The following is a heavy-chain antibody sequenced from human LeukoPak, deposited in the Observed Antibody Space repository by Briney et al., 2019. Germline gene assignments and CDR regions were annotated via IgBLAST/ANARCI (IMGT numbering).Heavy chain of an antibody. CDR3: ARDNYDFWSGYTDY. CDR1: GGSISSGSYY. J-gene: IGHJ4*02. CDR2: IYTSGST. V-gene: IGHV4-61*02. D-gene: IGHD3-3*01. Sequence: SQTLSLTCTVSGGSISSGSYYWSWIRQPAGKGLEWLGRIYTSGSTNYNPSLKSRVTISVDTSKNQFSLKLSSVTAADTAVYYCARDNYDFWSGYTDYWGQGTLVTVSS.